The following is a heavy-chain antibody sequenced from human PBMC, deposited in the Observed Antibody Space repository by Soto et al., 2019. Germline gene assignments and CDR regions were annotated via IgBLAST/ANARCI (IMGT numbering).Heavy chain of an antibody. CDR3: ARSLAARAYYGMDV. V-gene: IGHV4-39*01. CDR1: GGSISSSSYY. D-gene: IGHD6-6*01. CDR2: IYYSGST. Sequence: SETLSLTCTVSGGSISSSSYYWGWIRQPPGKGLEWIGSIYYSGSTYYNPSLKSRVTISVDTSKNQFSLKLSSVTAADTAVYYCARSLAARAYYGMDVWGQGTTVTSP. J-gene: IGHJ6*02.